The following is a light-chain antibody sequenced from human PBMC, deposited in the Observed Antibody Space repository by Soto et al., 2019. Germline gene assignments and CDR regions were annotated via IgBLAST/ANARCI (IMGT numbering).Light chain of an antibody. CDR3: SSYAGSSNLL. CDR1: SSDVGGFDY. V-gene: IGLV2-8*01. J-gene: IGLJ2*01. CDR2: EVS. Sequence: QAVVTQPPSASGSPGQSVTISCTGTSSDVGGFDYVSWYQQHPGQAPRLIIYEVSERPSGVPDRFSGSKSGNTASLTVSGLQTEDEADYFCSSYAGSSNLLFGGGTKLTVL.